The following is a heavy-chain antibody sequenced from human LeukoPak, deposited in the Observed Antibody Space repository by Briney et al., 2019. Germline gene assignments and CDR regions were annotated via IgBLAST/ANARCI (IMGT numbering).Heavy chain of an antibody. CDR1: GFTFTSYA. J-gene: IGHJ4*02. Sequence: QPGGSLRLSCAASGFTFTSYAMHWVRQAPGKGLEWVALISYDGFSQYYTDSVKGGFTISRDNSKNTLYLQVNSLRAEDTAVYYCARANRPFHTSGWYKDYWGQGTLVTVSS. CDR2: ISYDGFSQ. D-gene: IGHD6-19*01. CDR3: ARANRPFHTSGWYKDY. V-gene: IGHV3-30-3*01.